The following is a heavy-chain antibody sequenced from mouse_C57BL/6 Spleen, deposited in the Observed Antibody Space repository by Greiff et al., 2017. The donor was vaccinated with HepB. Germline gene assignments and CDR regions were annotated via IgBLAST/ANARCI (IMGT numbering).Heavy chain of an antibody. J-gene: IGHJ4*01. CDR2: INYDGSST. Sequence: DVKLVESEGGLVQPGRSMKLSCTASGFTFSDYYMAWVRQVPEKGLEWVANINYDGSSTYYLDSLKSRFIISRDNAKNILYLQMSSLKSEDTATYYCAREGGDYYAMDYWGQGTSVTVSS. CDR1: GFTFSDYY. CDR3: AREGGDYYAMDY. V-gene: IGHV5-16*01.